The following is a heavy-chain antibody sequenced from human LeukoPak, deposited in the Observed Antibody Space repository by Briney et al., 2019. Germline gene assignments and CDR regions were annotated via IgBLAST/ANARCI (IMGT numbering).Heavy chain of an antibody. CDR3: ARDGGTYGGNSPYPGGDAFDI. CDR2: ISSSSSYI. D-gene: IGHD4-23*01. CDR1: GFTFSSYS. Sequence: GGSLRLSCAASGFTFSSYSMNWVRQAPGKGLEWVSSISSSSSYIYYADSLQGRFTISRDNAKNSLYLQMNSLRAEDTAVYYCARDGGTYGGNSPYPGGDAFDIWGQGTMVTVSS. V-gene: IGHV3-21*01. J-gene: IGHJ3*02.